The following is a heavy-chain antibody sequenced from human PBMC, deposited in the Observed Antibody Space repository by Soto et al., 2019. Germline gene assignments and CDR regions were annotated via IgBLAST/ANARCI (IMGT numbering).Heavy chain of an antibody. V-gene: IGHV3-23*01. J-gene: IGHJ4*02. CDR2: ISGSGDST. CDR1: GFTFSSYA. CDR3: AKRAWGTYYFDY. Sequence: EVQLLESGGGLVQPGGSLRLSCAASGFTFSSYAMSWVRQAPGKGLEWVSAISGSGDSTFYADSVKGRFTISRDNSKXXXXXXXXSXSAEDTAVYYCAKRAWGTYYFDYWGQGTLVTVSS. D-gene: IGHD3-16*01.